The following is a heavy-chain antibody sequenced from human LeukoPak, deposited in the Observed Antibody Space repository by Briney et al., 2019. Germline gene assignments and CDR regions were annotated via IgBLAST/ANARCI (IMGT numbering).Heavy chain of an antibody. CDR3: ASSPGSSSWRSTIYY. CDR2: IIPILGIA. Sequence: SVKVSCKASGGTFSSYTISWVRQAPGQGLEWMGRIIPILGIANYAQKFQGRVTITADKSTSTAYMELSSLRSEDTAVYYCASSPGSSSWRSTIYYWGQGTLVTVSS. CDR1: GGTFSSYT. J-gene: IGHJ4*02. D-gene: IGHD6-13*01. V-gene: IGHV1-69*02.